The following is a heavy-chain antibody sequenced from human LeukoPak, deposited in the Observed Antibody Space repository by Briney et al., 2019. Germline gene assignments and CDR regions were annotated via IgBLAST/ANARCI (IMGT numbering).Heavy chain of an antibody. CDR2: ISGSGGST. CDR1: GFTFSDYY. CDR3: AKSAHYYGSGPRPYYYYYMDV. J-gene: IGHJ6*03. V-gene: IGHV3-23*01. Sequence: PGGSLRLSCVVSGFTFSDYYMSWVRQAPGKGLEWVSAISGSGGSTYYADSVKGRFTISRDNSKNTLYLQMNSLRAEDTAVYYCAKSAHYYGSGPRPYYYYYMDVWGKGTTVTISS. D-gene: IGHD3-10*01.